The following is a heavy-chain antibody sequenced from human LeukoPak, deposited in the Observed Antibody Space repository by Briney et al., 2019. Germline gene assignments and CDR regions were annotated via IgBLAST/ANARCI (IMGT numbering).Heavy chain of an antibody. CDR3: ARRGSWTYYYAMDV. V-gene: IGHV4-34*01. Sequence: GSLRLSCSASGFIFSTYTMYWVRQAPGKGLEWIGEIRHSGSTNYNPSLKGRVTVSVDTSKNQFSLRLTSVTAADTAVYYCARRGSWTYYYAMDVWGQGTTVTVSS. J-gene: IGHJ6*02. CDR1: GFIFSTYT. CDR2: IRHSGST. D-gene: IGHD6-13*01.